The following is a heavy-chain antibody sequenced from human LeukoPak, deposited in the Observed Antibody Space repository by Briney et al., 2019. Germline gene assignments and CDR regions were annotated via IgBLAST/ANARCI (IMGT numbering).Heavy chain of an antibody. V-gene: IGHV3-33*01. J-gene: IGHJ4*02. CDR3: ARLGSRTYETDC. D-gene: IGHD2-2*01. CDR2: IWYDGSNK. CDR1: GFTFSSYG. Sequence: GGSLRLSCAASGFTFSSYGMHWVRQAPGKGLEWVAVIWYDGSNKYYADSVKGRFTISRDNSKNTLYLQMNSLRAEDTALYYCARLGSRTYETDCWGQGTLVAVSS.